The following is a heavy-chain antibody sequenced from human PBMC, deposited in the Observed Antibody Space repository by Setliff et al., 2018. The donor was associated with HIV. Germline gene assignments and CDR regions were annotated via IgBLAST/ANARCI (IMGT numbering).Heavy chain of an antibody. CDR1: GYTLTELS. Sequence: ASVKVSCKVSGYTLTELSMHWVRQAPGKGLEWMGGFDPEDGETIYAQKFQGRVTMTEDTSTDTAYMELSSLRSEDTAVYYCATDLDLRGCSGYELDYWGQGTLVTVSS. D-gene: IGHD5-12*01. CDR2: FDPEDGET. CDR3: ATDLDLRGCSGYELDY. J-gene: IGHJ4*02. V-gene: IGHV1-24*01.